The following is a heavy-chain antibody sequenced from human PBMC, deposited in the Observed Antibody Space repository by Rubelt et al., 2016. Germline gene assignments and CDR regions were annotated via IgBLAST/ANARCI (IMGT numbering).Heavy chain of an antibody. CDR3: RIYDYDSSGYYLSDY. V-gene: IGHV4-34*01. D-gene: IGHD3-22*01. J-gene: IGHJ4*02. Sequence: QVQLQQWGAGLLKPSETLSLTCAVYGGSFSGYYWSWIRQPPGKGLEWIGEINHSGSTNYNPSLKSRVTISVDTSKNQFSLKLSSVTAADTAVYYCRIYDYDSSGYYLSDYWGQGTLVTVSS. CDR2: INHSGST. CDR1: GGSFSGYY.